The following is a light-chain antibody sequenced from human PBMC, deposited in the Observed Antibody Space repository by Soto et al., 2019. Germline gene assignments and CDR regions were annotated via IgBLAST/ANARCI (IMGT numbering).Light chain of an antibody. CDR2: ETK. CDR3: CSYAGSSTYV. J-gene: IGLJ1*01. Sequence: QSARTQPGSGTGSPGQSITISCTGTGNDVGTYNLVSWYQRHPGKAPKLLIYETKKRPSGIPNRFSGSKSGNTASLTISGLQPEDEAEYSCCSYAGSSTYVFGTGTKVTVL. CDR1: GNDVGTYNL. V-gene: IGLV2-23*01.